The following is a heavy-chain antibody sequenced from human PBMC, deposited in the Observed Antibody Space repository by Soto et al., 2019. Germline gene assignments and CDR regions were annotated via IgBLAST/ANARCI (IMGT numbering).Heavy chain of an antibody. CDR3: ARDPSGEVVPAASDS. J-gene: IGHJ4*02. Sequence: HVQLVQSGAEVKTPGASVKVSCRTSGYSFSNYGISWVRQAPGQGLEWMGWIGPYDRKTDYAQNIQGRVTMSADTSTSTAYMELRSLRSDDTAVYYCARDPSGEVVPAASDSWGQGTLVTVPS. CDR1: GYSFSNYG. D-gene: IGHD2-2*01. V-gene: IGHV1-18*01. CDR2: IGPYDRKT.